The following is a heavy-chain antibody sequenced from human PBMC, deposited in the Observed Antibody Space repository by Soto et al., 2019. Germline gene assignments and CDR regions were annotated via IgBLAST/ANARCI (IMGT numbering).Heavy chain of an antibody. CDR1: GFTFSSYS. CDR3: TRDGNSLDY. J-gene: IGHJ4*02. V-gene: IGHV3-48*02. D-gene: IGHD1-1*01. Sequence: EVQLVESGGGLVQPGGSLRLSCAASGFTFSSYSMNWVRQAPGTGLEWLSYISSSSSTIWYADSVKGRFTISRDNAKNSLDLQMNSVRDEDTAVYYWTRDGNSLDYWGQGALVTVSS. CDR2: ISSSSSTI.